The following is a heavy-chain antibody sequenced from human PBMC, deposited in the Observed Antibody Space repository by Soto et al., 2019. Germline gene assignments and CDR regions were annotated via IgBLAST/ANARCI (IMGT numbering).Heavy chain of an antibody. J-gene: IGHJ4*02. V-gene: IGHV3-23*01. CDR1: GFTFSSYA. D-gene: IGHD3-3*01. Sequence: EVQLLESGGGLVQPGGSLRLSCAASGFTFSSYAMSWVRQAPGKGLEWVSAISGSGGSTYYADSVKGRFTISRDNSKNTLYLQMNSLRAEDTAVYYCAKDIGIFGVVILSLDYWGQGTLVTVSS. CDR3: AKDIGIFGVVILSLDY. CDR2: ISGSGGST.